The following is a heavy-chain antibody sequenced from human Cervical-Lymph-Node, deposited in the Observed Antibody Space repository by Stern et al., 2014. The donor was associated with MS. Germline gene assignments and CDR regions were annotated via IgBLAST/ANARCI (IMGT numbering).Heavy chain of an antibody. CDR3: ARVAMTSLDY. V-gene: IGHV1-46*03. CDR2: INPSGGST. Sequence: QVQLVQSGAEVKKPGASVKVSCKASGYTFTSSYLHWVRQAPGKGLECMGIINPSGGSTSYAQKFQGRLTMTRDTSTSTVYMELSSLRSEDTAVYYCARVAMTSLDYWGQGTLVTVSS. CDR1: GYTFTSSY. J-gene: IGHJ4*02.